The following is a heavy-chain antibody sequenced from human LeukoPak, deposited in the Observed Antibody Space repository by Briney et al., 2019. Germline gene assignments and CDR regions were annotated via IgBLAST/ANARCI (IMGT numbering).Heavy chain of an antibody. CDR3: AKPSSGWYLFDY. J-gene: IGHJ4*02. CDR1: GFTFSDYS. D-gene: IGHD6-19*01. CDR2: ISGSGGST. V-gene: IGHV3-23*01. Sequence: PGGSLRLSCAASGFTFSDYSMNWVRQAPGKGLEWVSTISGSGGSTYYADSVKGRFTISRDNSKNTLYLQMSSLRAEDTAVYYCAKPSSGWYLFDYWGRGTLVTVSS.